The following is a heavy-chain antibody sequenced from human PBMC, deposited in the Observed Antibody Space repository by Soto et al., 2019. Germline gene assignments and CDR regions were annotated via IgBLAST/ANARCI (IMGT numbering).Heavy chain of an antibody. CDR3: ARVGYSNYDCFDP. CDR1: GGSISSGDYY. CDR2: IYYSGST. D-gene: IGHD4-4*01. Sequence: SETLSLTCTVSGGSISSGDYYWSWIRQPPGKGLEWIGYIYYSGSTYYNPSLKSRVTISVDTSKNQFSLKLSSVTAADTAVYYCARVGYSNYDCFDPWGQGTLVTVSS. J-gene: IGHJ5*02. V-gene: IGHV4-30-4*01.